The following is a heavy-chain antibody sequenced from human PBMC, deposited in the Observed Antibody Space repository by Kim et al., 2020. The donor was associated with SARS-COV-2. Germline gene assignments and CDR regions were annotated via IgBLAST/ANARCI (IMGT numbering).Heavy chain of an antibody. D-gene: IGHD3-16*01. V-gene: IGHV1-69*01. J-gene: IGHJ4*02. Sequence: AQKFQGRVTITADESTSTAYMELSSLRSEDTAVYYCARGLGGGSHSAEDYWGQGTLVTVSS. CDR3: ARGLGGGSHSAEDY.